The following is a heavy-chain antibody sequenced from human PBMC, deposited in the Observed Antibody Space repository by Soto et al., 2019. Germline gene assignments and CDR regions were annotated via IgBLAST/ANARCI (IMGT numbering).Heavy chain of an antibody. CDR3: ARKVRKPLVQGGGYYGMDV. D-gene: IGHD6-13*01. CDR2: MNPNSGNT. CDR1: GYTFTSYD. V-gene: IGHV1-8*01. Sequence: QVQLVQSGAEVKKPGASVKVSCKASGYTFTSYDINWVRQATGQGLEWMGWMNPNSGNTGDAQKFQGRVTMTRNTSISTAYMELSSLRAEDTAVYYCARKVRKPLVQGGGYYGMDVWGQGTTVTVSS. J-gene: IGHJ6*02.